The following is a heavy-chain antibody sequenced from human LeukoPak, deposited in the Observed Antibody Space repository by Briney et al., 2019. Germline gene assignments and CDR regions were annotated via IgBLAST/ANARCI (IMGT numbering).Heavy chain of an antibody. V-gene: IGHV4-34*01. J-gene: IGHJ4*02. CDR2: ISHSGAT. CDR1: GESFSYYF. D-gene: IGHD3-22*01. Sequence: SETLSLTCAVYGESFSYYFWSWIRQPPGKGLEWIGEISHSGATNYNPTLKTPVTISVDPSKKQLSLRLSSVTAADTAVYYCARGPYYYDSSGYYYREFDYWGQGTLVTVSS. CDR3: ARGPYYYDSSGYYYREFDY.